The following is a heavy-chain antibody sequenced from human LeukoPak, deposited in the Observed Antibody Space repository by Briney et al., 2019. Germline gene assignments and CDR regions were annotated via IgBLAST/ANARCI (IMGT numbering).Heavy chain of an antibody. D-gene: IGHD2-2*02. V-gene: IGHV4-34*01. Sequence: SETLSLTCAVYGGSFSGYYWSWIRQPPGKGLEWIGGINHSGSTNYNPSLKSRVTISVDTSKNQFSLKLSSVTAADTAVYYCARGGYCSSTSCYMAVWFDPWGQGTLVTVSS. CDR3: ARGGYCSSTSCYMAVWFDP. CDR1: GGSFSGYY. CDR2: INHSGST. J-gene: IGHJ5*02.